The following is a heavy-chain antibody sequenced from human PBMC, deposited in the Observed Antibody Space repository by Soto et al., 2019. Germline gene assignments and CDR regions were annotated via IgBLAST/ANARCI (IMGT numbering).Heavy chain of an antibody. CDR2: IYYSGST. V-gene: IGHV4-30-4*01. CDR3: ARERPDGARLDP. J-gene: IGHJ5*02. Sequence: QVQLQESGPGLVKPSQTLSLTCTVSGGSISSGDYYWSWIRQPPGKGLEWIGYIYYSGSTYYNPSLESRXTISVDTSKNQFSLKLSSVTAADTAVYYCARERPDGARLDPWGQGTLVTVSS. D-gene: IGHD6-6*01. CDR1: GGSISSGDYY.